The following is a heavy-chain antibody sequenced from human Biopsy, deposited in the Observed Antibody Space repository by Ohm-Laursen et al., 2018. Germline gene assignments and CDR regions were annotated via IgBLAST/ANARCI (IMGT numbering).Heavy chain of an antibody. J-gene: IGHJ2*01. CDR1: GGSISSYY. CDR3: ARHAPSYSGSYWRYFDL. Sequence: SGTLSLTCPVSGGSISSYYWSWIRQPPGKGLEWIGYIYYTGSTNYNPSLKSRVTISVDTSMNHLSLRLTSVTAADTAVYYCARHAPSYSGSYWRYFDLWGRGTLVTVSS. CDR2: IYYTGST. D-gene: IGHD1-26*01. V-gene: IGHV4-59*08.